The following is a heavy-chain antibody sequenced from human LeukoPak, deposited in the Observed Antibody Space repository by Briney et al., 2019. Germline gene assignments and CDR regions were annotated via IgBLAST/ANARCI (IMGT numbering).Heavy chain of an antibody. V-gene: IGHV3-23*01. CDR1: GFTFSNYA. D-gene: IGHD2-8*02. J-gene: IGHJ2*01. Sequence: PGGSLRLSCAASGFTFSNYAMSWVRQAPGKGLEWVSAISGSGGTTYYADSVKGRFTISRDNSKNTLYLQMNSLRAEDTAVYYCAKLPDIVLVVYAWYFDLWGRGTLVTVSS. CDR3: AKLPDIVLVVYAWYFDL. CDR2: ISGSGGTT.